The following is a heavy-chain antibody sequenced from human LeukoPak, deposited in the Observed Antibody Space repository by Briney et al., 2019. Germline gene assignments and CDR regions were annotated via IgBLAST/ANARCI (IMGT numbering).Heavy chain of an antibody. V-gene: IGHV3-64D*09. CDR3: VRGYSFGPYDMYV. D-gene: IGHD2-15*01. Sequence: GGSRSAASSASGFPFSSYAMHWVSQAPGKGLEYVSAISDSGGSTYYADSVKGRFTISRDNSKNTLYLQMSSLRAEDTAVYFCVRGYSFGPYDMYVLREGRTVTVSS. CDR2: ISDSGGST. J-gene: IGHJ6*04. CDR1: GFPFSSYA.